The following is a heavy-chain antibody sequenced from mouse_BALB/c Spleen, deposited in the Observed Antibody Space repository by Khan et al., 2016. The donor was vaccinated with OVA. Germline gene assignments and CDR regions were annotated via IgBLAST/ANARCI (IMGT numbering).Heavy chain of an antibody. Sequence: QVQLQQSGAELAKPGASVKMSCKASGYTFINYWILWVKQRPGQGLEWIGYINPSTGYTEYNQNFKDKATLTADKSSSTAYMQLSSLTSEDAAVYYCARKGLGWEFGYWGQGTTLTVSS. V-gene: IGHV1-7*01. CDR2: INPSTGYT. J-gene: IGHJ2*01. CDR3: ARKGLGWEFGY. D-gene: IGHD1-1*02. CDR1: GYTFINYW.